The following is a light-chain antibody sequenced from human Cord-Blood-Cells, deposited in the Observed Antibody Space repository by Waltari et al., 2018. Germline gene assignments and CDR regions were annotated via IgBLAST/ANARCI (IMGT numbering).Light chain of an antibody. CDR1: QSVSSN. CDR2: GAS. J-gene: IGKJ1*01. CDR3: QQYNNWPWT. Sequence: EIVMTQSPATLSVSPGARATLSCMASQSVSSNLDWYQQKPGQSPRLLIYGASTRATGIPARFSGSGSGTEFTLTISSLESEDFAVYYCQQYNNWPWTFGQGTKVEIK. V-gene: IGKV3-15*01.